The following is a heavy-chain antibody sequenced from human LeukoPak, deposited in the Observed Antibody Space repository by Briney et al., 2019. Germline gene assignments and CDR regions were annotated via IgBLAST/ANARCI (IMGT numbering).Heavy chain of an antibody. CDR2: INHGGST. J-gene: IGHJ4*02. V-gene: IGHV4-34*01. CDR3: AGHRN. CDR1: GGSFSGYY. Sequence: PSETLSLTCAVYGGSFSGYYWSWIRQPPGKGLEWIGEINHGGSTNYNPSLKSRVTISVDTSKNQFSLKLSSVTAADTAVYYCAGHRNWGQGTLVTVSS.